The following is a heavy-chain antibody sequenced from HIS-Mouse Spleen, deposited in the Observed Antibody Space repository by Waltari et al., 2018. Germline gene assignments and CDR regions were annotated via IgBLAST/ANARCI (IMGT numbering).Heavy chain of an antibody. CDR1: GYTFTSYD. CDR2: MNPNSGNT. D-gene: IGHD6-6*01. J-gene: IGHJ4*02. Sequence: QVQLVQSGAEVKKPGASVKVSCKASGYTFTSYDINWVRQATGQGLEWMGWMNPNSGNTGYEQKVQGRVTMTRNTSISTAYMELSSLRSEDTAVYYCARALGNSSSYYFDYWGQGTLVTVSS. V-gene: IGHV1-8*01. CDR3: ARALGNSSSYYFDY.